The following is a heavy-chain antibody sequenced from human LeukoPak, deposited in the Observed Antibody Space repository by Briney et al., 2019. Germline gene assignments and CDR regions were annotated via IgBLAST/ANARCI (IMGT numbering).Heavy chain of an antibody. J-gene: IGHJ4*02. CDR1: GFAFSNYE. CDR2: ISSTGSTI. D-gene: IGHD5-18*01. CDR3: AREGFSSDYPFDY. V-gene: IGHV3-48*03. Sequence: PGGSLRLSCAASGFAFSNYEMNWVRQAPGKGLEWVSYISSTGSTIYYADSVKGRFTISRDNARSSLYLQMNSLRAEDTAVYYCAREGFSSDYPFDYWGQGTLVTVSS.